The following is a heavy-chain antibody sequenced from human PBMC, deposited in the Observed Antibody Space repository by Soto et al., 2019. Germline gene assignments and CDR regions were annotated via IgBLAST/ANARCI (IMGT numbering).Heavy chain of an antibody. V-gene: IGHV1-18*01. D-gene: IGHD2-15*01. CDR3: ARAPDDCSGGSCYFDY. J-gene: IGHJ4*02. CDR2: ISAYNGNT. CDR1: GYTFTSYG. Sequence: VQLVQSGAEVKKPGASVKVSCKASGYTFTSYGISWVRQAPGQGLEWRGWISAYNGNTNYGQKLQGRVTMTTDTSTSTANMELRSLGSDDTAVYYWARAPDDCSGGSCYFDYWGQGTLVTVSS.